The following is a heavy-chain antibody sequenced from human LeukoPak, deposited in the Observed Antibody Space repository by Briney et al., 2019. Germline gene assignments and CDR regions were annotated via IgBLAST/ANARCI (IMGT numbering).Heavy chain of an antibody. V-gene: IGHV4-4*07. D-gene: IGHD5-18*01. Sequence: SETLSLTCTVSGGSINSYYWSWIRQPAGKGLEWIGRIYTIGTTNYNPSLKSRVTMSVDTSKNQFSLKLSSVTAADTAVYYCARMPRYSYGTLDYWGQGTLVTVSS. J-gene: IGHJ4*02. CDR2: IYTIGTT. CDR3: ARMPRYSYGTLDY. CDR1: GGSINSYY.